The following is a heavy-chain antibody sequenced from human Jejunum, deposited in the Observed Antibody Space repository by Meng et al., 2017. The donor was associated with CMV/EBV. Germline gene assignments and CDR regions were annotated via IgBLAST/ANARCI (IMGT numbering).Heavy chain of an antibody. V-gene: IGHV1-2*02. J-gene: IGHJ4*02. Sequence: FTGFYIYWVRQAPGQGREWVGWINPKTGDSDSAQSFKGRVTMTRDTSINTTFLDLSSLRSDDTAVLYCARGPRISSYRSSWYYFDVWGQGTLVTVSS. D-gene: IGHD6-13*01. CDR2: INPKTGDS. CDR3: ARGPRISSYRSSWYYFDV. CDR1: FTGFY.